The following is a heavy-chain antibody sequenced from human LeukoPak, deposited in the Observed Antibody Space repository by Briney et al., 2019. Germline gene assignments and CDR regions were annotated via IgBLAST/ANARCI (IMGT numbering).Heavy chain of an antibody. Sequence: GGSLRLSCTASGFNFSSYAMDWVRQGPGKGLEFVSAISRNGGDTSYGNSVRGRFIISRDNSKNTVYLQMGSLRSEDAGVYYCARIPEYWGQGTLVAVSS. CDR3: ARIPEY. CDR1: GFNFSSYA. J-gene: IGHJ4*02. V-gene: IGHV3-64*01. CDR2: ISRNGGDT.